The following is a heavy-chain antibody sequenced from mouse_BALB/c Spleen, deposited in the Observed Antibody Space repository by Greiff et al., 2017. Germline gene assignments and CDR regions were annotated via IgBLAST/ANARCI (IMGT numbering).Heavy chain of an antibody. CDR2: INSNGGST. J-gene: IGHJ2*01. CDR3: ARHEDYDEGNFDY. V-gene: IGHV5-6-2*01. CDR1: GFTFSSYY. D-gene: IGHD2-4*01. Sequence: DVHLVESGGDLVKPGGSLKLSCAASGFTFSSYYMSWVRQTPEKRLELVAAINSNGGSTYYPDTVKGRFTISRDNAKNTLYLQMSSLKSEDTALYYCARHEDYDEGNFDYWGQGTTLTVSS.